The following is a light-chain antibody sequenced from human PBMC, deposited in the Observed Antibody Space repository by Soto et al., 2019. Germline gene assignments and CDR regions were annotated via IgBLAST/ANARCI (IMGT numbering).Light chain of an antibody. J-gene: IGLJ1*01. Sequence: QSALTQPASVSGFLGQSITMSCTGSSSDVGTFNLVSWFQQHPGKAPKLLIFEGTKRPSGVSDRFSGSKSGNTASLTISGLQAEDEADYYCSSYAGSNPYVFGTGTKLTVL. V-gene: IGLV2-23*01. CDR1: SSDVGTFNL. CDR2: EGT. CDR3: SSYAGSNPYV.